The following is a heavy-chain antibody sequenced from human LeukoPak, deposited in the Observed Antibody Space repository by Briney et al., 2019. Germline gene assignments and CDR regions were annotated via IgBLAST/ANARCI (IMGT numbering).Heavy chain of an antibody. CDR3: AAYGSGGNFDY. CDR1: GGTFSSYA. CDR2: IIPIFGTA. J-gene: IGHJ4*02. V-gene: IGHV1-69*13. Sequence: ASVKVSCKASGGTFSSYAISWVRQAPGQGLEWMGGIIPIFGTANYAQKFQGRVTITADESTSTAYMELSSLRSEDTAVYYCAAYGSGGNFDYWGQGTLVTVSS. D-gene: IGHD3-10*01.